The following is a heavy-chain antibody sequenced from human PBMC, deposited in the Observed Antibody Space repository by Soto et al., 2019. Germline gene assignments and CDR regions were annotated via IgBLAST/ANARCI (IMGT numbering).Heavy chain of an antibody. V-gene: IGHV3-30*18. CDR1: GFSFSDYA. J-gene: IGHJ4*02. Sequence: VQLVESGGGVVQPGRSLRLSCAASGFSFSDYAMHWVRQAPGKGLEWVAVVSHDGRNTHYADSVKGRFTISRDSSKNTVSLEMTSLRAEDTAVYSCAKGGRQWLVTSDFNYWGQGALVTVSS. CDR2: VSHDGRNT. CDR3: AKGGRQWLVTSDFNY. D-gene: IGHD6-19*01.